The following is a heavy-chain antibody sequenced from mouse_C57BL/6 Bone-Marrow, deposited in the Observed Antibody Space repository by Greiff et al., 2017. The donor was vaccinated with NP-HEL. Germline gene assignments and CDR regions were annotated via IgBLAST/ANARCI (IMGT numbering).Heavy chain of an antibody. D-gene: IGHD1-1*01. Sequence: EVKLVESGGGLVQPKGSLKLSCAASGFSFTTYAMNWVRQAPGQGLEWVARIRSKSNNYATYYADSVKDRFTISRDDSESMLYLQMNNLKTEDTAMYYCAGTTVVAPGAMDYWGQGTSVTVSS. CDR1: GFSFTTYA. J-gene: IGHJ4*01. V-gene: IGHV10-1*01. CDR3: AGTTVVAPGAMDY. CDR2: IRSKSNNYAT.